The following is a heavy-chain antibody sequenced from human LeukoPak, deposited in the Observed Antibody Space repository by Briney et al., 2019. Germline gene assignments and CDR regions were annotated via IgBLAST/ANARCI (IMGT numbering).Heavy chain of an antibody. CDR2: ISGSGGST. J-gene: IGHJ5*02. V-gene: IGHV3-23*01. Sequence: GGSLRLSCAASGFTFSSYAMSWVRQAPGKGLEWVSTISGSGGSTYYADSVKGRFTISRDNSKNTLYLQMDSLRAEDTALYYCAKGSGINHYHWIDPWGQGTLVTVSS. D-gene: IGHD1-14*01. CDR3: AKGSGINHYHWIDP. CDR1: GFTFSSYA.